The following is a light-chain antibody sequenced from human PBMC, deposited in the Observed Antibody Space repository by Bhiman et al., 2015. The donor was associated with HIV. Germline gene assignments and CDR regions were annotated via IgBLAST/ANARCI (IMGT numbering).Light chain of an antibody. CDR2: RNH. J-gene: IGLJ2*01. V-gene: IGLV1-47*01. CDR1: SSNIGSKY. CDR3: ASWDDSLSGVV. Sequence: QSVLTQPPSASGTPGQRVTISCSGSSSNIGSKYVCWYQQLPGTTPKLLIYRNHQRPSGVPDRFSGSKSGSSASLALSGLRSEDEAEYYCASWDDSLSGVVFGGGTKLTVL.